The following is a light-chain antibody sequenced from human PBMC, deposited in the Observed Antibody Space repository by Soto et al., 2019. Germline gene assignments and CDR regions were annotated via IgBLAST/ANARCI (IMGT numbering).Light chain of an antibody. CDR2: GAS. J-gene: IGKJ2*01. CDR1: PSVSSSY. CDR3: QQYCSSLPYT. Sequence: IVLTQSPGTLSLSPGERATLSCRASPSVSSSYLAWYQQKPGQAHRLLIYGASSRATGIPDRFSGSGSGTDFTLTISRLEPEDCAVYYCQQYCSSLPYTFVQGTKLEIK. V-gene: IGKV3-20*01.